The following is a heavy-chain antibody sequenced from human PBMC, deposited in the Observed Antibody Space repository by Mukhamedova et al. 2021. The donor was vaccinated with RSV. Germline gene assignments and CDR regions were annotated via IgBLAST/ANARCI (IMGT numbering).Heavy chain of an antibody. V-gene: IGHV3-7*01. CDR2: EGRQK. D-gene: IGHD3-10*01. CDR3: ARLPVDTLGRGFGEDF. Sequence: EGRQKNYVDSVKGRFTISRDNAYNSLYLQMNSLRAEDTAVYFCARLPVDTLGRGFGEDFWGQGTLVSVSS. J-gene: IGHJ4*02.